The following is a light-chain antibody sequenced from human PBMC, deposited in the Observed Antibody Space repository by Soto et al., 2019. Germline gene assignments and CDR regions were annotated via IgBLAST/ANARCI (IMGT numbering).Light chain of an antibody. Sequence: QAVVTQPPSASGPPGQRVTISCSGGSSNIERNSVEWYQQLPGTAPKLLIHSNDQRPSGVPDRFSGSKSVTSASLAITGLQSEDEADYYCASWDDSLDGPVFGGGTKLTVL. CDR3: ASWDDSLDGPV. J-gene: IGLJ2*01. CDR1: SSNIERNS. CDR2: SND. V-gene: IGLV1-44*01.